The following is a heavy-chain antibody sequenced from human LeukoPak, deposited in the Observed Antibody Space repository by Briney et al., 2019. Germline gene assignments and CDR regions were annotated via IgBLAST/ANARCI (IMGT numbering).Heavy chain of an antibody. J-gene: IGHJ4*02. Sequence: SETLSLTCAVYGGSFSGYYWSWIRQPPGKGLEWIGEINHSGSTNYNPSLQSRVTISVATSKSQFSLKLSSVTAADTAVYYCARSSGDYDFWSGYLGYYFDYWGQGTLVTVSS. V-gene: IGHV4-34*01. CDR2: INHSGST. CDR1: GGSFSGYY. CDR3: ARSSGDYDFWSGYLGYYFDY. D-gene: IGHD3-3*01.